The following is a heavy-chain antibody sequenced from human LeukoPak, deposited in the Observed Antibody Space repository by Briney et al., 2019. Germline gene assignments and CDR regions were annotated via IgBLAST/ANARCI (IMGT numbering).Heavy chain of an antibody. V-gene: IGHV1-18*01. D-gene: IGHD2-2*01. J-gene: IGHJ4*02. CDR3: ARDGCSSTSCFFDY. CDR1: GYTFTSYG. Sequence: VASVKVSCKASGYTFTSYGISWVRQAPGQGLEWMGWISAYNGNTNYAQKLQGRDTMTTDTSTSTAYMELRSLRSDDTAVYYCARDGCSSTSCFFDYWGQGTLVTVSS. CDR2: ISAYNGNT.